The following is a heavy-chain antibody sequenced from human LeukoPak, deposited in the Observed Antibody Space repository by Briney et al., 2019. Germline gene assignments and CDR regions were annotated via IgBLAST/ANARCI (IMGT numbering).Heavy chain of an antibody. CDR2: INPSGGST. CDR3: AREGDIVVVPAAITLSY. D-gene: IGHD2-2*01. CDR1: GYTFTSYS. J-gene: IGHJ4*02. V-gene: IGHV1-46*01. Sequence: ASVKVSCKASGYTFTSYSVHCVRQAPRQGLEWMGIINPSGGSTSYAQKFQGRVTMTRDASTSTVYMELSSLRSEDTAVYYCAREGDIVVVPAAITLSYWGQGTLVTVSS.